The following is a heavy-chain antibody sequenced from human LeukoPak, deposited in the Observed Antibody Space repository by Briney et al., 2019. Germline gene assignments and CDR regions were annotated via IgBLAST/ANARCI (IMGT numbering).Heavy chain of an antibody. V-gene: IGHV4-39*01. J-gene: IGHJ5*02. CDR1: GGSISNTSYY. Sequence: SETLSLTCTVSGGSISNTSYYWGWIRQPPGKGLEWIGSIYYSGSTYYDPSLKSRVTISVNTSKNQFSLKLTSVTAADTAVYYCASNIVTIFGVVIGNWFDTWGQGTLVTVSS. D-gene: IGHD3-3*01. CDR2: IYYSGST. CDR3: ASNIVTIFGVVIGNWFDT.